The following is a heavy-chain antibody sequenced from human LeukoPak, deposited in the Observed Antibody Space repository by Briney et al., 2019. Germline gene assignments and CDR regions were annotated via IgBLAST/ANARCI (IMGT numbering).Heavy chain of an antibody. D-gene: IGHD3-22*01. CDR3: AREGDSSGYYYGGSWFDP. Sequence: ASVTVSCTASGYTFTSYGISWVRQAPGQGLVWMGWISAYNGNTNYAQKLQGRVTMITDTSTSTAYMELRSLRSDDTAVYYCAREGDSSGYYYGGSWFDPWGQGTLVTVSS. J-gene: IGHJ5*02. CDR2: ISAYNGNT. V-gene: IGHV1-18*01. CDR1: GYTFTSYG.